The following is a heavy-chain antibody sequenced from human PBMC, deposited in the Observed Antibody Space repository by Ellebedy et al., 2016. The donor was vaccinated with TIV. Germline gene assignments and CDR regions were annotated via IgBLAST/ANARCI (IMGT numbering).Heavy chain of an antibody. CDR2: IIPIFGTA. J-gene: IGHJ6*02. Sequence: AASVKVSCKASGGTFSSYAISWVRQAPGQGLEWMGGIIPIFGTANYAQKFQGRVTITADESTSTAYMELSSLRSEDTAVYYCACSYYYDSSGYYWGDYYYYYGMDVWGQGTTVTVSS. CDR3: ACSYYYDSSGYYWGDYYYYYGMDV. V-gene: IGHV1-69*13. CDR1: GGTFSSYA. D-gene: IGHD3-22*01.